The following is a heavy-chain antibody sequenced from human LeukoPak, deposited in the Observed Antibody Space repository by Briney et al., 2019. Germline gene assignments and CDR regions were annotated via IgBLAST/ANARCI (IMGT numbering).Heavy chain of an antibody. J-gene: IGHJ4*02. CDR3: VRGAYSSSWLNFDY. CDR2: ISYDGSNK. CDR1: GFTFSSYG. V-gene: IGHV3-30*03. D-gene: IGHD6-13*01. Sequence: GGSLRLSCAASGFTFSSYGMHWVRQAPGKGLEWVAVISYDGSNKYYADSVKGRFTISRDNSKNTLYLQMNSLRAEDTAVYYCVRGAYSSSWLNFDYWGQGTLVTVSS.